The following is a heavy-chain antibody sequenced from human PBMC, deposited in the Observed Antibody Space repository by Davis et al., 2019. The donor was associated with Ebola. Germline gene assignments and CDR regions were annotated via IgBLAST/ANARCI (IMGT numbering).Heavy chain of an antibody. V-gene: IGHV5-10-1*01. J-gene: IGHJ5*02. Sequence: KVSCKGSGYSFTSYWISWVRQMPGKGLEWMGRIYPSDSYTNYSPSFQGHVTISADKSISTAYLQWSSLKASDTAMYYCARHYYGSGSYYWFDPWGQGTLVTVSS. CDR2: IYPSDSYT. CDR1: GYSFTSYW. D-gene: IGHD3-10*01. CDR3: ARHYYGSGSYYWFDP.